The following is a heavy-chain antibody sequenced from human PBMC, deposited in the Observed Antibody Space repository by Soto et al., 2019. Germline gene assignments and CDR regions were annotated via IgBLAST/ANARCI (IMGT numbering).Heavy chain of an antibody. CDR3: ARGRGASLKDYYYGMDV. CDR1: GGSFSGYY. Sequence: SETLSLTCAVYGGSFSGYYWSWTRQPPGKGLEWIGEINHSGSTNYNPSLKSRVTISVDTSKNQFSLKLSSVTAADTAVYYCARGRGASLKDYYYGMDVWGQGTTVTVSS. J-gene: IGHJ6*02. D-gene: IGHD3-16*02. V-gene: IGHV4-34*01. CDR2: INHSGST.